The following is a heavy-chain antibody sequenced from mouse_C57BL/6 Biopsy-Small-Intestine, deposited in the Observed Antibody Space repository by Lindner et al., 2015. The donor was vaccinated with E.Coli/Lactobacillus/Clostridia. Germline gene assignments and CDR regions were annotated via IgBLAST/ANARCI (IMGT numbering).Heavy chain of an antibody. CDR1: GFNIKDYY. Sequence: VQLQESGAELVKPGASVKLSCTASGFNIKDYYMHWVKQRTEQGLEWIGRIDPEDGEIKYAPKFQGKATITADTSSNTAYLQVRSLTSEDTAVYYCARWIITTVVASDYYAMDYWGQGTSVTVSS. D-gene: IGHD1-1*01. CDR3: ARWIITTVVASDYYAMDY. J-gene: IGHJ4*01. CDR2: IDPEDGEI. V-gene: IGHV14-2*01.